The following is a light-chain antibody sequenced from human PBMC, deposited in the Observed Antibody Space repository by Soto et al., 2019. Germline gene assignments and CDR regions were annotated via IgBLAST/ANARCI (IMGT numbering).Light chain of an antibody. V-gene: IGLV1-44*01. CDR3: AAWDGSLQSWV. CDR1: SSNIGSHV. CDR2: TNN. J-gene: IGLJ3*02. Sequence: QSVLTQPPSASGTPGQRVTISCSGSSSNIGSHVVNWYQQVPGTAPKLLIYTNNQRPSGVPDRFSDSKSGTSASLAISGLQSEDEADYYCAAWDGSLQSWVFGGETKLTVL.